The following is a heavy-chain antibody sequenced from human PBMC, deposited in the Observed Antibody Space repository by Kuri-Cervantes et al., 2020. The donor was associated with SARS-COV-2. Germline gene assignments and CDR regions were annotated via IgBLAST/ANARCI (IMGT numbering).Heavy chain of an antibody. J-gene: IGHJ4*02. Sequence: GGSLRLSCVASGFTFSDAWMSWVRQTPGKGLEWIGRFKSRAAGGTIVHATPVQGRFTISRDDSRNTLYLQMDSLKVEDTGVYYCAREGDLTGLFDYWGQGTLVTVSS. CDR2: FKSRAAGGTI. V-gene: IGHV3-15*01. CDR3: AREGDLTGLFDY. D-gene: IGHD3-16*01. CDR1: GFTFSDAW.